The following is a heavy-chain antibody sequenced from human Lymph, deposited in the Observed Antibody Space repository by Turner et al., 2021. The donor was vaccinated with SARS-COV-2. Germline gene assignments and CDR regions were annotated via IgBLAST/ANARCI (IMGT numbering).Heavy chain of an antibody. V-gene: IGHV1-8*01. CDR3: ARGAQLTVWFDP. CDR1: GYPFTSYD. J-gene: IGHJ5*02. Sequence: QVQLVQSGAEVKKPGASVKVSCKASGYPFTSYDINWVRQATGQGLEWIGWMNPNSGSRGYAQEYQGRVTMNRNTTISTAYMELSSLRSEDTAVYYCARGAQLTVWFDPWGQGTLVTVSS. D-gene: IGHD3-9*01. CDR2: MNPNSGSR.